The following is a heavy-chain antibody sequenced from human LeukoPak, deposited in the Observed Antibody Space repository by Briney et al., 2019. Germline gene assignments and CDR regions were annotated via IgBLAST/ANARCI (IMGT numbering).Heavy chain of an antibody. J-gene: IGHJ3*02. V-gene: IGHV1-8*01. CDR1: GYTFTNYD. Sequence: ASVKVSCKASGYTFTNYDINWVRQATGQGLEWMGWTNPICGYTGYARKVRGRVTMTRTTSISTAYMEVNSLRSEDTAVYYCARGNRLYSSSWSSLPFDIWGHGTMVTVSS. D-gene: IGHD6-13*01. CDR2: TNPICGYT. CDR3: ARGNRLYSSSWSSLPFDI.